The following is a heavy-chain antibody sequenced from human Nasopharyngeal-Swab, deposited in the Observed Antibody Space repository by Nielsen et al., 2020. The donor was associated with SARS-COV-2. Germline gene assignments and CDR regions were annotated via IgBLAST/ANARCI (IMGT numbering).Heavy chain of an antibody. V-gene: IGHV3-7*01. CDR2: IKQDGSEK. CDR3: ARMIEAFDI. Sequence: LSLTRAASGFTFSSYWMSWVRQAPGKGLEWVVNIKQDGSEKYYVDSVKGRFTISRDNAKNSLYLQMHSLRAEDTAVYYCARMIEAFDIWGQGTMVTVSS. J-gene: IGHJ3*02. D-gene: IGHD3-16*01. CDR1: GFTFSSYW.